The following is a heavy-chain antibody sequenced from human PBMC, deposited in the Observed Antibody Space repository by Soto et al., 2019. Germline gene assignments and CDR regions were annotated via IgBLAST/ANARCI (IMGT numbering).Heavy chain of an antibody. Sequence: ASVKVSCKASGYTFTSYGISWVRQAPGQGLEWMGWISAYNGNTNYAQKLQGRVTMTTDTSTSTAYMELRSLRSDDTAVYYCARVSGDFWSGYRFRWFDPWGQGTLVNVSS. CDR2: ISAYNGNT. V-gene: IGHV1-18*01. CDR1: GYTFTSYG. CDR3: ARVSGDFWSGYRFRWFDP. J-gene: IGHJ5*02. D-gene: IGHD3-3*01.